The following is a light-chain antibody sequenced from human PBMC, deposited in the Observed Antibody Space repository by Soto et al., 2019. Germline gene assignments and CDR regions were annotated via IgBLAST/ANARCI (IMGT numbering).Light chain of an antibody. CDR1: SSNIGAGYA. CDR3: QSFDSSLSGYV. CDR2: GDS. J-gene: IGLJ1*01. Sequence: QSVLTQPPSVSGAPVQRVTISCPGSSSNIGAGYAVPWYQQLPGTAPKLLIYGDSNRPSGLPDRFSGSKSGTTASLAITGLQAEDEADYYCQSFDSSLSGYVFGTGTRSPS. V-gene: IGLV1-40*01.